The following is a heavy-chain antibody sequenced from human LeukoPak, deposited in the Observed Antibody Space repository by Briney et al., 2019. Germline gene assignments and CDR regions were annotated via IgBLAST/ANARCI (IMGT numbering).Heavy chain of an antibody. CDR3: AREFPYYYDSSGYYRGPPDAFDI. CDR2: IYTSGGT. J-gene: IGHJ3*02. CDR1: GGSISSYY. D-gene: IGHD3-22*01. V-gene: IGHV4-4*07. Sequence: SETLSLTCTVSGGSISSYYWSWIRQPAGKGLEWIGRIYTSGGTNYNPSLKSRVTMSVDTSKNQFSLKLRSVTAADTAVYYCAREFPYYYDSSGYYRGPPDAFDIWGQGTMVTGSS.